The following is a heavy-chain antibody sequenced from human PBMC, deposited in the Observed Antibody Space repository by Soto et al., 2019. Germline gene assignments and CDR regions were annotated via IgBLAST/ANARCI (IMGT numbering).Heavy chain of an antibody. J-gene: IGHJ4*02. CDR2: VSGNGGTT. CDR1: GFPFGSHA. V-gene: IGHV3-23*01. Sequence: EVQLLESGGGLVQPGGSLRLSCAASGFPFGSHAMSWVRQAPGKGLEWVSLVSGNGGTTNYADSVKGRFTISRDNSQKTLYPQMNSMRAEDTAIYYCAKGKAHTFFGVDTLFDYWGQGTLVTVSS. D-gene: IGHD3-3*01. CDR3: AKGKAHTFFGVDTLFDY.